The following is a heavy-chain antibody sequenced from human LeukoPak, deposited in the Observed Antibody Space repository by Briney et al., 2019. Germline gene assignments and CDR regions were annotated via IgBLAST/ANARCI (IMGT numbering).Heavy chain of an antibody. J-gene: IGHJ4*02. Sequence: GGSLRLSCAASGFTFSSYAMHWVRQAPGKGLEWVAVISYDGSNKYYADSVKGRFIISRDNSKNTLYLQMNSLRAEDTAVYYCARGTLDYWGQGTLVTVSS. D-gene: IGHD2-2*01. CDR2: ISYDGSNK. CDR1: GFTFSSYA. V-gene: IGHV3-30*01. CDR3: ARGTLDY.